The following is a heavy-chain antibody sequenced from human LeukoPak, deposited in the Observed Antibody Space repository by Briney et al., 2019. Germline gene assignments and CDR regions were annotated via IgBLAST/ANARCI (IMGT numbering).Heavy chain of an antibody. D-gene: IGHD5-18*01. V-gene: IGHV1-69*13. CDR2: IIPIFGTA. CDR3: GTAMVTERDYYYYYYMDV. Sequence: SVKVSCKASGGTFSSYAISWVRQAPGQGLEWMGGIIPIFGTANYAQKFQGRVTITADESTSTAYMELSSLRSEDTAVYCCGTAMVTERDYYYYYYMDVWGKGTTVTISS. J-gene: IGHJ6*03. CDR1: GGTFSSYA.